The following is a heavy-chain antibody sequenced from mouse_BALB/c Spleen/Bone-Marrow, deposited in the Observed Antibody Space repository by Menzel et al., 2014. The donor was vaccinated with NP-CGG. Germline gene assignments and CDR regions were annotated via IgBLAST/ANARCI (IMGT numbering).Heavy chain of an antibody. Sequence: VQLQQSGAELMKPGASVKISCKATGYTFSSSWIDWVKQRPGHGLEWIGEILPGSGSTNYNEKFKGKATFTADTSSSTAYMQHSSLTSEDCAVYYCAREIGYWGQGTLVTVSA. D-gene: IGHD2-14*01. CDR2: ILPGSGST. CDR3: AREIGY. CDR1: GYTFSSSW. J-gene: IGHJ3*01. V-gene: IGHV1-9*01.